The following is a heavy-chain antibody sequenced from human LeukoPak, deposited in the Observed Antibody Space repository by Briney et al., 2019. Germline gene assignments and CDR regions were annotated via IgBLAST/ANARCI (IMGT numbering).Heavy chain of an antibody. J-gene: IGHJ5*02. CDR3: ARDLYDFWSGGLFDP. CDR2: IYYTGNT. Sequence: SETLSLTCTVSGVSISSSYSYWGWIRQPPGMGLEWIGSIYYTGNTYYNASLKSQVSISIDTSKNQFSLKLTSVTAADTAVYYCARDLYDFWSGGLFDPWGQGTLVTVSS. V-gene: IGHV4-39*02. D-gene: IGHD3-3*01. CDR1: GVSISSSYSY.